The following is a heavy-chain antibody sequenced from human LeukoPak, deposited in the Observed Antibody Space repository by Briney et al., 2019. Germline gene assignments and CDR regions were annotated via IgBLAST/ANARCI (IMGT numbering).Heavy chain of an antibody. Sequence: PSETLSLTCTVSGGSTSSSSYYWGWIRQPPGKGLEWIGSIYYSGSTYYNPSLKSRVTISVDTSKNQFSLKLSSVTAADTAVYYCAREKNRFGELFVWGQGTLVTVSS. J-gene: IGHJ4*02. V-gene: IGHV4-39*07. CDR2: IYYSGST. D-gene: IGHD3-10*01. CDR3: AREKNRFGELFV. CDR1: GGSTSSSSYY.